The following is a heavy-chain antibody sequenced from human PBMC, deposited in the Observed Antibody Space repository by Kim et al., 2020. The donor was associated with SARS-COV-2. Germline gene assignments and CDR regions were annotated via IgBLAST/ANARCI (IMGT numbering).Heavy chain of an antibody. D-gene: IGHD3-22*01. CDR2: ISSSSSTI. CDR3: ARDLPLKDSSGYSGAFDY. V-gene: IGHV3-48*02. J-gene: IGHJ4*02. Sequence: GGSLRLSCAASGFTFSSYSMNWVRQAPGKGLEWVSYISSSSSTIYYADSVKGRFTISRDNAKNSLYLQMNSLRDEDTAVYYCARDLPLKDSSGYSGAFDYWGQGTLVTVSS. CDR1: GFTFSSYS.